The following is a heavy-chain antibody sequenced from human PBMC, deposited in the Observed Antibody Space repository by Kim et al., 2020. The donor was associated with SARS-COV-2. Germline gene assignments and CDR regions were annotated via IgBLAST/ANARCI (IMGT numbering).Heavy chain of an antibody. J-gene: IGHJ2*01. Sequence: YVSWSTSYHPTLKSRVTLSMDTSKNQFSLRLSSVTAADTAVYYCARRFDLWGRGTLVTVSS. CDR2: YVSWST. V-gene: IGHV4-59*08. CDR3: ARRFDL.